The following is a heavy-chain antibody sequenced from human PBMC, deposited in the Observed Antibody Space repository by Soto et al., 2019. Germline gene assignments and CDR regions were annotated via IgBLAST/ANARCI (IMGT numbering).Heavy chain of an antibody. CDR3: ARDQAAAAGTIYYGMDV. D-gene: IGHD6-13*01. V-gene: IGHV3-7*05. CDR1: GFTFSSYW. J-gene: IGHJ6*02. Sequence: GGSLRLSCAASGFTFSSYWMSWVRQAPGKGLEWVANIKQDGSEKYYVDSVKGRFTISRDNAKNSLYLQMNSLRAEDTAVYYCARDQAAAAGTIYYGMDVWGQGTTVTVSS. CDR2: IKQDGSEK.